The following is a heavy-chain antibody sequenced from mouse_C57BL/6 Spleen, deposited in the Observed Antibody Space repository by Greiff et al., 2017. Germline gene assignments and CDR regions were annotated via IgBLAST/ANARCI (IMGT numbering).Heavy chain of an antibody. Sequence: QVHVKQPGAELVKPGASVKMSCKASGYTFTSYWITWVKQRPGQGLEWIGDIYPGSGSTNYNEKFKSKATLTVDTSSSTAYMQLSSLTSEDSAVYYCARVYGSSYDYAMDYWGQGTSVTVSS. J-gene: IGHJ4*01. CDR1: GYTFTSYW. CDR2: IYPGSGST. V-gene: IGHV1-55*01. CDR3: ARVYGSSYDYAMDY. D-gene: IGHD1-1*01.